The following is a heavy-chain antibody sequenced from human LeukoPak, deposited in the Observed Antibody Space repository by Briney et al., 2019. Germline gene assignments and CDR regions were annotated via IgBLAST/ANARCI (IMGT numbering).Heavy chain of an antibody. CDR2: FDPEDGET. CDR3: ATHKTTGYSGSSYLYTPPDY. V-gene: IGHV1-24*01. CDR1: GYTLTELS. J-gene: IGHJ4*02. Sequence: ASVKVSCKVSGYTLTELSMHWVRQAPGKGLEWMGGFDPEDGETIYAQKFQGRVTMTEDTSTDTAYMELSSLRSEDTAVYYCATHKTTGYSGSSYLYTPPDYWGQGTLVTVSS. D-gene: IGHD1-26*01.